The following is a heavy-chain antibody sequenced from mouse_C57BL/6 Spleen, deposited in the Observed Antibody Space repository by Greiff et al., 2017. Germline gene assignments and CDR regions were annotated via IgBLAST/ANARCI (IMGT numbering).Heavy chain of an antibody. Sequence: QVQLKQSGAELVKPGASVKISCKASGYAFSSYWMNWVKQRPGKGLEWIGQIYPGDGDTNYNGKFKGKATLTADKSSSTAYMQLSSLTSEDSAVYFCARSYYYGSGGYAMDYWGQGTSVTVSS. V-gene: IGHV1-80*01. CDR1: GYAFSSYW. CDR2: IYPGDGDT. D-gene: IGHD1-1*01. J-gene: IGHJ4*01. CDR3: ARSYYYGSGGYAMDY.